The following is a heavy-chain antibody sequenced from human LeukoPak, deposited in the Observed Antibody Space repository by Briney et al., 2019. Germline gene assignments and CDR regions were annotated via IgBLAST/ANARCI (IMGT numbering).Heavy chain of an antibody. CDR2: IYTSGST. V-gene: IGHV4-4*07. CDR3: ARGGYYGSGNDFRFDP. CDR1: GGSISGYY. J-gene: IGHJ5*02. Sequence: SETLSLTCIVSGGSISGYYWSWIRQPAGKGLEWMGRIYTSGSTNYNPSLKSRLTMSVDTSKNQFSLKLSSVTAADTAVYYCARGGYYGSGNDFRFDPWGQGTLVTVSS. D-gene: IGHD3-10*01.